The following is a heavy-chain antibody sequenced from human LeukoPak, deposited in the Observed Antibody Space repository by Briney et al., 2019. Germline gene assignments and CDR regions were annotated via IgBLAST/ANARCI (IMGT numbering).Heavy chain of an antibody. D-gene: IGHD5-18*01. Sequence: SETLSLTCAVYGGSFSGYYWSWIRQPPGKGLEWIGEINHSGSTNYNPSLKSRVTISVDTSKNQFSLKLSSVTAADTAVYYCARDSTGRGYSYQYYFDYWGQGTLVTVSS. CDR2: INHSGST. V-gene: IGHV4-34*01. CDR1: GGSFSGYY. CDR3: ARDSTGRGYSYQYYFDY. J-gene: IGHJ4*02.